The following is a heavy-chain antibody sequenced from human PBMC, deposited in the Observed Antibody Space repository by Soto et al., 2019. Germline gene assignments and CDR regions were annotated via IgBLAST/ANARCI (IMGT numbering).Heavy chain of an antibody. J-gene: IGHJ4*02. D-gene: IGHD3-10*01. CDR3: ARDEDYYGSGSSFPYFDD. CDR2: ISAYNGNT. V-gene: IGHV1-18*01. Sequence: GASVKVSCKASGYTFTSYGISWVRQAPGQGLEWMGWISAYNGNTNYAQKLQGRVTMTTDTSTSTAYMELRSLRSDDTAVYYCARDEDYYGSGSSFPYFDDWGQGTRVTVAS. CDR1: GYTFTSYG.